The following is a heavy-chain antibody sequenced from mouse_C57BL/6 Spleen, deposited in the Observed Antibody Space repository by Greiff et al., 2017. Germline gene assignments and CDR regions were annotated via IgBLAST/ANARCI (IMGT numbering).Heavy chain of an antibody. CDR1: GYTFTDYE. V-gene: IGHV1-15*01. CDR2: IDPETGGT. CDR3: TREDYYAMDY. J-gene: IGHJ4*01. Sequence: VQLVESGAELVRPGASVTLSCKASGYTFTDYEMHWVKQTPVHGLEWIGAIDPETGGTAYNQKFKGKAILTADKSSSTAYMELRSLTSEDSAVYYCTREDYYAMDYWGQGTSVTVSS.